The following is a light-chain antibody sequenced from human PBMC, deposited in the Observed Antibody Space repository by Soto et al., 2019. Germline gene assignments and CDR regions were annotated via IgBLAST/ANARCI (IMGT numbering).Light chain of an antibody. CDR3: QQYNNWPPT. V-gene: IGKV3-15*01. CDR2: GAS. J-gene: IGKJ1*01. CDR1: QSVSSN. Sequence: EIVMTVSPATLSVSQGKRANLSCRASQSVSSNLAWYQQKPGQAPRLLIFGASTRATDIPARFSGSGSGTEFTLIISSLQSEDFAVYYCQQYNNWPPTFGQGTKVDIK.